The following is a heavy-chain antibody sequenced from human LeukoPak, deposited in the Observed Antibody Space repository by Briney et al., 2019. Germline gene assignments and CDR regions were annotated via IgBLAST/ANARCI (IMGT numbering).Heavy chain of an antibody. CDR1: GLTFSSYW. J-gene: IGHJ4*02. CDR3: AKDPTPSDSSAK. V-gene: IGHV3-7*03. CDR2: IKQDGSEK. Sequence: GGSLRLSCAASGLTFSSYWMSWVRQAPGKGLEWVANIKQDGSEKYYVDSVKGRFTISRDNTKNSLYLQMNSLRAEDTAVYYCAKDPTPSDSSAKWGQGTLVTVSA. D-gene: IGHD6-19*01.